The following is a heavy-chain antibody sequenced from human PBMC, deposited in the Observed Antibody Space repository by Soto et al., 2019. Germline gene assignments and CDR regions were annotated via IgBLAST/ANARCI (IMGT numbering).Heavy chain of an antibody. CDR2: INGDGSSA. V-gene: IGHV3-74*01. CDR3: ARNSGTATYYFGY. Sequence: GGSLRLSCAASGFTFSSHWMHWVRQAPGKGLVWVSRINGDGSSASYADSVKGRFTISRDNAKNTQYLQMNSLRAEDTAVYYCARNSGTATYYFGYWRQLAPFPASS. J-gene: IGHJ4*02. CDR1: GFTFSSHW. D-gene: IGHD1-26*01.